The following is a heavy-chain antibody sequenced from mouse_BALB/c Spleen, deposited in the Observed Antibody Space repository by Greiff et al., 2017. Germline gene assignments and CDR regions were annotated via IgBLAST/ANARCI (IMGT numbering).Heavy chain of an antibody. Sequence: DVMLVESGGGLVQPGGSLKLSCAASGFTFSSYAMSWVRQTPEKRLEWVASISSGGSTYYPDSVKGRFTISRDNARNILYLQMSSLRSEDTAMYYCARGRGITTGGIAYWGQGTLVTVSA. CDR3: ARGRGITTGGIAY. D-gene: IGHD2-4*01. J-gene: IGHJ3*01. CDR2: ISSGGST. V-gene: IGHV5-6-5*01. CDR1: GFTFSSYA.